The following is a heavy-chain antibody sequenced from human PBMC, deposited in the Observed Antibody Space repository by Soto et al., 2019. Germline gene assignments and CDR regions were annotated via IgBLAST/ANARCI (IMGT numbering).Heavy chain of an antibody. CDR1: GGSVSSGSYY. CDR3: ARGRIQLWFREDQNTNWSDP. Sequence: SETLSLTCTVSGGSVSSGSYYWSWIRQPPGKGLEWIGYIYYSGSTNYNPSLKSRVTISVDTSKNQFSLKLSSVTAADTAVYYCARGRIQLWFREDQNTNWSDPWGQGTLVTVSS. J-gene: IGHJ5*02. CDR2: IYYSGST. D-gene: IGHD5-18*01. V-gene: IGHV4-61*01.